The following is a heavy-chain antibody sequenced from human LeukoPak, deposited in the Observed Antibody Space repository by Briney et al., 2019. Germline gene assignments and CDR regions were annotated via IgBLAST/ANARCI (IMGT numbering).Heavy chain of an antibody. J-gene: IGHJ6*03. Sequence: PSETLSLTCTVSGGSISSNYWSWIRQPAGKGLEWIGRIYSSGSTNYNPSLKSRATVSIDTSRNQFSLSLGSVTAADTAVYYCARDERRSGSRNYYYHMDVWGKGTTVTVSS. V-gene: IGHV4-4*07. CDR2: IYSSGST. CDR3: ARDERRSGSRNYYYHMDV. CDR1: GGSISSNY. D-gene: IGHD3-10*01.